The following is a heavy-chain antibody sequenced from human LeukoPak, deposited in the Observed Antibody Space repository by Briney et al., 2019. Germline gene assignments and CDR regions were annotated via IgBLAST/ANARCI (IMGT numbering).Heavy chain of an antibody. Sequence: GGSLRLSCAASGFSFSSYGIHWVGQAPGKGLEWVAFINYNGNNKYYADSVKGRFTISRDNSKNTVYLEMNSLRDGDTAVYYCARDRDTRSYYILYWGQGTLVTVSS. D-gene: IGHD3-10*01. CDR3: ARDRDTRSYYILY. CDR2: INYNGNNK. J-gene: IGHJ4*02. V-gene: IGHV3-30*02. CDR1: GFSFSSYG.